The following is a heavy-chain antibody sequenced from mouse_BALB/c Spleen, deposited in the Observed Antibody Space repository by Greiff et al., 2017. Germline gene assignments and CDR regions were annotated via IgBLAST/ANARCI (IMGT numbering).Heavy chain of an antibody. CDR2: ISYSGST. CDR3: AGYEITTGLYYYAMDY. J-gene: IGHJ4*01. CDR1: GDSITSGY. D-gene: IGHD2-4*01. V-gene: IGHV3-8*02. Sequence: EVKLVESGPSLVKPSQTLSLTCSVTGDSITSGYWNWIRKFPGNKLEYMGYISYSGSTYYNPSLKSRNSITRDTSKNQYYLQLNSVTTEDTATYYCAGYEITTGLYYYAMDYWGQGTSVTVSS.